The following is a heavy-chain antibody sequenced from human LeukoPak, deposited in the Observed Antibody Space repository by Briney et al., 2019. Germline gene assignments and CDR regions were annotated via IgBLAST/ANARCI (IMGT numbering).Heavy chain of an antibody. J-gene: IGHJ5*02. D-gene: IGHD3-10*01. CDR2: ISSSSSYI. CDR3: ARDQVDYYGSGSLNWFDP. Sequence: GGSLRLSCAASGLTFSSYSMNWVRQAPGKGLEWVSSISSSSSYIYYADSVKGRFTISRDNAKNSLYLQMNSLRAEDTAVYYCARDQVDYYGSGSLNWFDPWGQGTLVTVSS. V-gene: IGHV3-21*01. CDR1: GLTFSSYS.